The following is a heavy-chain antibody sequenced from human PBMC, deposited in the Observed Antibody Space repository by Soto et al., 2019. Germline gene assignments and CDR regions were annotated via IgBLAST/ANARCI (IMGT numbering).Heavy chain of an antibody. D-gene: IGHD4-17*01. V-gene: IGHV3-30*18. J-gene: IGHJ4*02. CDR3: AKDIVSAPTVTTSGVDY. CDR2: ISYDGSNK. Sequence: GGSLRLSCAASGFTFSSYGMHWVRQAPGKGLEWVAVISYDGSNKYYADSVKGRFTISRDNSKNTLYLQMNSLRAEDTAVYYCAKDIVSAPTVTTSGVDYWGQGTLVTVSS. CDR1: GFTFSSYG.